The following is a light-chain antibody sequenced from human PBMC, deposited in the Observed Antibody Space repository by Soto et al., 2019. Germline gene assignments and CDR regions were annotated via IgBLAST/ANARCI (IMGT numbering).Light chain of an antibody. J-gene: IGLJ1*01. CDR1: SSNIGSNT. V-gene: IGLV1-44*01. CDR3: AAWDGSMNGYV. CDR2: SND. Sequence: QSVLTQPPSASGTPGQRVTISCSGSSSNIGSNTVNWYQQLPGTAPKLLIYSNDQRPSGVPDRFSGSKAGTSASLSISGLQSEDEAEYYCAAWDGSMNGYVFGTGTQLTVL.